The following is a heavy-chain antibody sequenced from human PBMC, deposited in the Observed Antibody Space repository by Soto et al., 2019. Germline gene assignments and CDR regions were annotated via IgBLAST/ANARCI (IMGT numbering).Heavy chain of an antibody. CDR1: GFTFSNAW. J-gene: IGHJ4*01. Sequence: PGGSLRLSCAASGFTFSNAWMSWVRQAPGKGLEWVGRIKSKNDGGTTDYAAPVKGRFTISRDDSKNTVYLQMNSLRTEDTALYYCAADLPGHGGGYEFDYWGQGTPVTVSS. CDR2: IKSKNDGGTT. V-gene: IGHV3-15*01. CDR3: AADLPGHGGGYEFDY. D-gene: IGHD2-15*01.